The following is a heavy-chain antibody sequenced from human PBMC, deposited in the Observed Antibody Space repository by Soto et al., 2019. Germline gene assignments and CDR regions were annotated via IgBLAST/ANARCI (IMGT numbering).Heavy chain of an antibody. V-gene: IGHV5-51*01. CDR1: GYSFTSYW. CDR3: ARRGDGYKRTPLPYYYYGMDV. CDR2: IYPGDSDT. D-gene: IGHD5-12*01. J-gene: IGHJ6*02. Sequence: GESLKISCKGSGYSFTSYWIGWVRQMPGKGLEWMGIIYPGDSDTRYSPSFQGQVTISADKSISTAYLQWSSLKASDTAMYYCARRGDGYKRTPLPYYYYGMDVWGQGTTVTVSS.